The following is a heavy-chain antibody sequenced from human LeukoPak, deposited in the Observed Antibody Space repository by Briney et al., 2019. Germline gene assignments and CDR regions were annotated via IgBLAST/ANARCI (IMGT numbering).Heavy chain of an antibody. CDR2: IKSKTDGATI. CDR3: ATDGPSPWGLRYFDF. J-gene: IGHJ4*02. Sequence: GGSLRLSCAASGFTFSNAWMSWVRQAPGKGLEWVGRIKSKTDGATIEYAAPVKGRFTISRDDSKNMVYLQMNSLKTEDTAVYYCATDGPSPWGLRYFDFWGQGTLVTVSS. V-gene: IGHV3-15*01. CDR1: GFTFSNAW. D-gene: IGHD7-27*01.